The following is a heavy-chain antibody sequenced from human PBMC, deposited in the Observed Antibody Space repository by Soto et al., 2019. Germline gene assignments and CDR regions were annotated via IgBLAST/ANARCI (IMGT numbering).Heavy chain of an antibody. CDR1: GFTFSSYG. V-gene: IGHV3-33*01. CDR3: ARGRIPLRPYYFDY. J-gene: IGHJ4*02. Sequence: QVQLVESGGGVVQPGRSLRLSCAASGFTFSSYGMHWVRQAPGKGLEWVGVIWYDGSNKYYADSVKGRFTISRVNSMNTLYLQMNSLRAEDTAVYYCARGRIPLRPYYFDYWGQGTLVTVSS. CDR2: IWYDGSNK. D-gene: IGHD2-2*02.